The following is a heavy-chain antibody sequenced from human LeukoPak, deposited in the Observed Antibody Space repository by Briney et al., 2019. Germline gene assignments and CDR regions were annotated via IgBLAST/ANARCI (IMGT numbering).Heavy chain of an antibody. J-gene: IGHJ3*02. CDR1: GFTFSSYG. CDR3: AKGRDYYDSSGFDI. V-gene: IGHV3-30*18. CDR2: ISYDGSNK. Sequence: GRSLRLSCAASGFTFSSYGMHRVRQVPGKGLEWVAVISYDGSNKYYADSVKGRFTISRDNSKNTLYLQMNSLRAEDTAVYYCAKGRDYYDSSGFDIWGQGTMVTVSS. D-gene: IGHD3-22*01.